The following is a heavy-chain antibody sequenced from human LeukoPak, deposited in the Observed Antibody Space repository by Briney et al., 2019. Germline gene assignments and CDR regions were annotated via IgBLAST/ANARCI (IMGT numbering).Heavy chain of an antibody. Sequence: GGSLRLSCAASGFTFSSYAMSWVRQAPGKGLEWVSLIHGDGRTDYADSVKGRFTVSRDNSKNTLYLQMNSLRSEDTAVYYCARGIVVVPAAISGTDYWGQGTLVTVSS. V-gene: IGHV3-53*05. J-gene: IGHJ4*02. CDR1: GFTFSSYA. D-gene: IGHD2-2*01. CDR2: IHGDGRT. CDR3: ARGIVVVPAAISGTDY.